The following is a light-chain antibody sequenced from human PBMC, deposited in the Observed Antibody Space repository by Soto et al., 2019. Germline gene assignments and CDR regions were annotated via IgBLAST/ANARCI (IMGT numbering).Light chain of an antibody. Sequence: DIQMTQSPSSLAASVGDRVTITCRASQGIIDYLAWYQQKPGRAPKLLIYAASTLHSGVPSRFSGSGAGTDFTLTISSLQPEDVATYYCQKYNSVPRTFGQGTKVEIK. CDR3: QKYNSVPRT. J-gene: IGKJ1*01. CDR2: AAS. CDR1: QGIIDY. V-gene: IGKV1-27*01.